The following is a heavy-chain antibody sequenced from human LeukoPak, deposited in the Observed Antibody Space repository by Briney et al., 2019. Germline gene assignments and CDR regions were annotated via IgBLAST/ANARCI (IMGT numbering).Heavy chain of an antibody. J-gene: IGHJ3*02. Sequence: GGSLRLSCAASGFTFSSYAMHWVRQAPGKGLEWVAVISYDGSNKYYADSVKRRFTFSRDNAKNSLYLQMNSLRAEDTAVYYCAGYGDYGAFDIWGQGTMVTVSS. CDR2: ISYDGSNK. D-gene: IGHD4-17*01. CDR1: GFTFSSYA. CDR3: AGYGDYGAFDI. V-gene: IGHV3-30-3*01.